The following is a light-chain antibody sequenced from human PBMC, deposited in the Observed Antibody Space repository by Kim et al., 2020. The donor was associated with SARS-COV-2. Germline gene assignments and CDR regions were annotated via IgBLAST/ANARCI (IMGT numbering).Light chain of an antibody. V-gene: IGLV10-54*01. CDR3: SAWDSSLSSWV. Sequence: RQTATLCCTGSSNKLGREGAAWLQQQQGGPPKSLPHRDTNRPSGFSERLSAARSGSTASLTITGLQPEDEADYYCSAWDSSLSSWVFGGGTQLTVL. CDR1: SNKLGREG. CDR2: RDT. J-gene: IGLJ3*02.